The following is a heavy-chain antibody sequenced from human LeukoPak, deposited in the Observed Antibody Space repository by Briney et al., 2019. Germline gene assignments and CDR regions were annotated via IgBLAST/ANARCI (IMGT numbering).Heavy chain of an antibody. CDR2: ISGSGGST. V-gene: IGHV3-23*01. J-gene: IGHJ3*02. D-gene: IGHD3-10*01. CDR1: GFTFSSYA. Sequence: PGGSLRLSCAASGFTFSSYAMSWVRQAPGKGLEWVSAISGSGGSTYYADSVKGRFTISRDNSKNTLYLQMNSLGAEDTAVYYCAKDTNPAPPWSKGSYYWDAFDIWGQGTMVTVSS. CDR3: AKDTNPAPPWSKGSYYWDAFDI.